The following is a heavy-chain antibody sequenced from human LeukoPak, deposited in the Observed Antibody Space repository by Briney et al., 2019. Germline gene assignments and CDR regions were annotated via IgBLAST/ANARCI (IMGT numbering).Heavy chain of an antibody. CDR1: GFTFSSYN. Sequence: GSLRLSCAASGFTFSSYNMNWVRQAPGKGLEWVSSISTSSSYIYYADSVKGRFTISRDNAKNSLYLQMNSLRAEDTAVYYCAKHVVGVGFDYWGQGTLVTVSS. CDR2: ISTSSSYI. V-gene: IGHV3-21*01. D-gene: IGHD3-22*01. CDR3: AKHVVGVGFDY. J-gene: IGHJ4*02.